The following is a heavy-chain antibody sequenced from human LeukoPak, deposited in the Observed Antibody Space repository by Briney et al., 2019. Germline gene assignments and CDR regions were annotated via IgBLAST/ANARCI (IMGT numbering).Heavy chain of an antibody. Sequence: GGSLRLSCAGSGFTFSSYAMEWVRQAPGKGLEGGADISYDGSNTYYADSVNGPFPISTDNSNNTLYLQITSLRPDDTAVYYCARAARRIVVVPAATYYYYYMDVWGEGTTVTVSS. CDR3: ARAARRIVVVPAATYYYYYMDV. J-gene: IGHJ6*03. V-gene: IGHV3-30*01. D-gene: IGHD2-2*01. CDR1: GFTFSSYA. CDR2: ISYDGSNT.